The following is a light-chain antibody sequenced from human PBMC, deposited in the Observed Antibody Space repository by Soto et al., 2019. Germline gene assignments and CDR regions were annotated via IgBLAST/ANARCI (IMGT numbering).Light chain of an antibody. J-gene: IGKJ4*01. CDR3: QQYGGSPLT. V-gene: IGKV3-20*01. CDR2: GAS. CDR1: QTVSSNY. Sequence: EIVMTQSPGTLSVSPGERATLSCRASQTVSSNYLAWYQHRPGQAPRLLIYGASSRATDIPDRFSGSGSGTDFTLTISRLEPEDFAVYSCQQYGGSPLTFGGGTKVDIK.